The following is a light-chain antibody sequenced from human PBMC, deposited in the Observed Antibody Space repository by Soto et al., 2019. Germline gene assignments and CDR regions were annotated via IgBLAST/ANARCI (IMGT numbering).Light chain of an antibody. Sequence: VLTQTPATLSLSPGDRATLSCGASQSVSSNLAWHQQKPGQAPRILMYDASTRATGIPARFSGSGSGTDFTLTISSLVPEEFAVYYCQQLSNWPPISFGHGTRLEIK. V-gene: IGKV3-11*01. J-gene: IGKJ5*01. CDR1: QSVSSN. CDR2: DAS. CDR3: QQLSNWPPIS.